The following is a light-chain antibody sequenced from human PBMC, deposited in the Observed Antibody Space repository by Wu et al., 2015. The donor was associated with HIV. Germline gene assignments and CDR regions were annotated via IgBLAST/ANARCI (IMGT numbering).Light chain of an antibody. Sequence: GDRVTHHLPGQSGDYRLVGLVSTKPGKAPNLLIYMASSLQSGVPSRFSGSGSGTEFTLTIASLQPDDSATYYCQHYHTFPWTFGQGTKVEIK. V-gene: IGKV1-5*03. CDR1: GDYRL. CDR3: QHYHTFPWT. J-gene: IGKJ1*01. CDR2: MAS.